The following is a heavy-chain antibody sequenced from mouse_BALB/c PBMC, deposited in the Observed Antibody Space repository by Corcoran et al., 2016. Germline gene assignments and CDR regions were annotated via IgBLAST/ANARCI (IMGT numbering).Heavy chain of an antibody. CDR2: IYWDDDK. Sequence: QVTLKESGPGILQPSQTLSLTCSFSGFSLSTSGMGVSWIRQPSGKGLEWLAHIYWDDDKRYNPSLKSRLTISKDTSRNQVFLKITSVDTADTATYYCARRRDARRDSYAMDYWGQGTSVTVSS. V-gene: IGHV8-12*01. J-gene: IGHJ4*01. CDR3: ARRRDARRDSYAMDY. D-gene: IGHD3-3*01. CDR1: GFSLSTSGMG.